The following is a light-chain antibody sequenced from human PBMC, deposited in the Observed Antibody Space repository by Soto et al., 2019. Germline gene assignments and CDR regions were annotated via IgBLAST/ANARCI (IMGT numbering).Light chain of an antibody. CDR3: QQSYSTPIT. Sequence: DIQMTQSPSSVSASLGYRVTLTCRASQRINSWLAWYQQRPGKAPKLLIYAASSLQSGVPSRFSGSGSGTDFTLTISSLQPEDFATYYCQQSYSTPITFGQGTRLEI. V-gene: IGKV1-12*01. CDR1: QRINSW. CDR2: AAS. J-gene: IGKJ5*01.